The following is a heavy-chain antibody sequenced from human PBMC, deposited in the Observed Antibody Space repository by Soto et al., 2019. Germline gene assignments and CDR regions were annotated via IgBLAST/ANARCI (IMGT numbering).Heavy chain of an antibody. Sequence: SETPSLTCTVSGGSIRSYYWSWIRQPPGKGLEWIGYIYYSGSTNYNPSLKSRVTISVDTSKNQFSLKLSSVTAADTAVYYCARRYGSAIDYWGQGTLVTVSS. J-gene: IGHJ4*02. CDR3: ARRYGSAIDY. CDR1: GGSIRSYY. V-gene: IGHV4-59*08. D-gene: IGHD1-26*01. CDR2: IYYSGST.